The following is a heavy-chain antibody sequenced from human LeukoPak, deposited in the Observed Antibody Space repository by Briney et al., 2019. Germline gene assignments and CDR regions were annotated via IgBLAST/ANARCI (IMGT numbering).Heavy chain of an antibody. V-gene: IGHV1-2*02. Sequence: ASVKVSCKASGYTFTGYYMHWVRRAPGQGLEWMGWINPNSGGTNYAQKFQGRVTMTRDTSISTAYMELSRLRSDDTAVYYCARDRKYYYDSSGYPAFGAFDIWGQGTMVTVSS. CDR3: ARDRKYYYDSSGYPAFGAFDI. CDR1: GYTFTGYY. D-gene: IGHD3-22*01. J-gene: IGHJ3*02. CDR2: INPNSGGT.